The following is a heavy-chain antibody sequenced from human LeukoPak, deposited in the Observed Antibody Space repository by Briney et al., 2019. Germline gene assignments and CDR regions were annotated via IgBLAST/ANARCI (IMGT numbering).Heavy chain of an antibody. CDR1: GFTFSDYH. V-gene: IGHV3-11*06. CDR3: ARIYLGSYYEDY. D-gene: IGHD1-26*01. J-gene: IGHJ4*02. CDR2: ISSSGSYT. Sequence: PGGSLRLSCAASGFTFSDYHMNWIRQAPGKGLEWISHISSSGSYTNYADSVKGRFTISRDNTKNSLYLQMNSLRGEDTAVYYCARIYLGSYYEDYWDQGTLVTVSS.